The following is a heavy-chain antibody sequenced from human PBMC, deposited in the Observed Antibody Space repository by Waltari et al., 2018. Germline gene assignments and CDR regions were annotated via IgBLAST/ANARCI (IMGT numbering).Heavy chain of an antibody. CDR1: GYSISSGYY. D-gene: IGHD2-2*01. CDR3: ARHARPDAFDI. CDR2: IYHSGST. V-gene: IGHV4-38-2*01. Sequence: QVQLQESGPGLVKPSETLSLTCAVSGYSISSGYYWGWIRQPPGKGLEWIGSIYHSGSTYYNPSLKSRVTISVDTSKNQFSLKLSAVTAADTAVYYCARHARPDAFDIWGQGTMVTVSS. J-gene: IGHJ3*02.